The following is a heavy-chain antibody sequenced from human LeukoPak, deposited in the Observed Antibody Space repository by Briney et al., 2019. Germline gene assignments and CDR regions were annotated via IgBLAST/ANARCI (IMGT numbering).Heavy chain of an antibody. D-gene: IGHD2-21*01. Sequence: ASVKVSCKASRYTFTSYYLHWVRQAPGQGLEWMGMINPSGGGTNYAQKFQGRVTMTRDTSTSTVYMELSSLRSEDTAVYYGAREFPGGYFDYWGRGTLVTVSS. V-gene: IGHV1-46*01. J-gene: IGHJ4*02. CDR1: RYTFTSYY. CDR2: INPSGGGT. CDR3: AREFPGGYFDY.